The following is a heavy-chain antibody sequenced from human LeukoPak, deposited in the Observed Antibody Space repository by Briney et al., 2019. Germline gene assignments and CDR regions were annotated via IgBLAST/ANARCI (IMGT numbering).Heavy chain of an antibody. CDR1: GFTFSSYS. V-gene: IGHV3-21*01. Sequence: PGGSLRLPCAASGFTFSSYSMNWVRQAPGKGLEWVSSISSSSSYIHYADSVKGRFTISRDNAKNSLYLQMNSLRAEDTAVYYCARAFRGSGSYFGYWGQGTLVTVSS. CDR2: ISSSSSYI. CDR3: ARAFRGSGSYFGY. J-gene: IGHJ4*02. D-gene: IGHD3-10*01.